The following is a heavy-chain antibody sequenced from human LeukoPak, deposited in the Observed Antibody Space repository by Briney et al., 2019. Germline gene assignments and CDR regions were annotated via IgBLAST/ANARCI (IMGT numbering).Heavy chain of an antibody. D-gene: IGHD1-26*01. CDR3: ARVGSYGSSGGYKFFYY. CDR1: GFTFSSYS. V-gene: IGHV3-21*04. J-gene: IGHJ4*02. Sequence: GGSLRLSCAASGFTFSSYSMNWVRQAPGKGLEWVSSISSSSSYIYYADSVKGRFTISRDNAKNSLYLQMISLRAEDTAVYYCARVGSYGSSGGYKFFYYWGQGTLVTVSS. CDR2: ISSSSSYI.